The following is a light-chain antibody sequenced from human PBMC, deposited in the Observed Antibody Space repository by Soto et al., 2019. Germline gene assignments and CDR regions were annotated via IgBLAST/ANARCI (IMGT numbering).Light chain of an antibody. Sequence: EIVLTQSPGTLSLSPGARATLSCRASQTLTNTYLAWYQQKPGQAPRLLIFDASTRATGIPDRFSGSGSGTDFTLNIIRLEPEDFAVYCCQLYGVSPKTFGQGTNVEVK. CDR2: DAS. V-gene: IGKV3-20*01. CDR3: QLYGVSPKT. CDR1: QTLTNTY. J-gene: IGKJ1*01.